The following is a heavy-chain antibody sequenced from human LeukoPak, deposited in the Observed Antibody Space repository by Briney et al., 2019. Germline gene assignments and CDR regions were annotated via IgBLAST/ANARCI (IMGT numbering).Heavy chain of an antibody. Sequence: GASLRLSCAASGSTFSNYAMSWVRQAPGKGLEWVSAITGSGGNTYYADSVKGRFTISRDNSKNTVFLQMNSLRAEDTAVYYCAKWGDYDVLTGYVSDYWGQGTLVTVSS. CDR1: GSTFSNYA. J-gene: IGHJ4*02. CDR3: AKWGDYDVLTGYVSDY. CDR2: ITGSGGNT. V-gene: IGHV3-23*01. D-gene: IGHD3-9*01.